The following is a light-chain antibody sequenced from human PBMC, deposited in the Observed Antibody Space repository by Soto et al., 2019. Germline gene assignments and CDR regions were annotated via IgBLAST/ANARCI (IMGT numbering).Light chain of an antibody. V-gene: IGKV3-20*01. J-gene: IGKJ5*01. CDR3: QQFGSSPPVT. CDR1: QSVSSSY. Sequence: PGERAALSCRASQSVSSSYLAWYQQKPGQAPRLLIYGASSRATGIPDRFSGSGSGTDFTLTISRLEPEDFAVYYCQQFGSSPPVTFGQGTRLEI. CDR2: GAS.